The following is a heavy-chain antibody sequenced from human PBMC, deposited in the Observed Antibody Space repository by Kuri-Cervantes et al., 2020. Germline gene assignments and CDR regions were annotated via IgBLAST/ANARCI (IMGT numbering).Heavy chain of an antibody. J-gene: IGHJ6*02. CDR1: GFTFSSYG. CDR3: ARGALWFGDYRAYCMDV. CDR2: IWYDGSNK. D-gene: IGHD3-10*01. Sequence: GESLKISCAASGFTFSSYGMHWVRQAPGKGLEWVAVIWYDGSNKYYADSVKGRFTISRDNSKNTLYLQMNSLRAEDTAVYYCARGALWFGDYRAYCMDVWGQGTTVTVSS. V-gene: IGHV3-33*01.